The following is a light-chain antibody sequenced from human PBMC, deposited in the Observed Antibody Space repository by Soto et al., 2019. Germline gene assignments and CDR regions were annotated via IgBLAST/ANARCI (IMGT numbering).Light chain of an antibody. CDR3: LQDYNFPWT. J-gene: IGKJ1*01. CDR1: QGIRND. V-gene: IGKV1-6*01. Sequence: AIQITQSPSSLSAYVGYRVKITCRSSQGIRNDLGWYQQKPGKAPKLLIYATSSLQSGVPSRFSGSGSGTDFTLTISGLQPEDFATYSCLQDYNFPWTFGKGTKVDIK. CDR2: ATS.